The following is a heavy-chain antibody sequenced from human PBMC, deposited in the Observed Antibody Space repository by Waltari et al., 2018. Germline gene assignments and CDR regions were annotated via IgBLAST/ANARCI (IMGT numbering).Heavy chain of an antibody. CDR2: GSPILLRA. Sequence: QVQLVQSGAEVKKPGSSVKVSCKASGGTFSSYAISWVRQAPGQGLEWMGGGSPILLRADYAQKLRGSVTITANESPSTAYMELSSLRSEDKAVFYCARTYADGYNHYFVYWGQGTLVTVSS. D-gene: IGHD5-12*01. J-gene: IGHJ4*02. CDR1: GGTFSSYA. CDR3: ARTYADGYNHYFVY. V-gene: IGHV1-69*11.